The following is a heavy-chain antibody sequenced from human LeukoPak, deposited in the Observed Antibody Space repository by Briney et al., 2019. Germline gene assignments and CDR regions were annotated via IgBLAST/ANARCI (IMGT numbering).Heavy chain of an antibody. J-gene: IGHJ4*02. CDR1: GFTFSSYA. V-gene: IGHV3-30*04. D-gene: IGHD3-9*01. CDR2: ISDDGSNK. CDR3: ARDMWAYDILTGYFLFEY. Sequence: GGSLRLSCAASGFTFSSYALHWVRQAPGKGLEWVAVISDDGSNKYYADSVKGRFTISRDKSKNTLYLQMSSLRAEDTAVYYCARDMWAYDILTGYFLFEYWGQGTLVTVSS.